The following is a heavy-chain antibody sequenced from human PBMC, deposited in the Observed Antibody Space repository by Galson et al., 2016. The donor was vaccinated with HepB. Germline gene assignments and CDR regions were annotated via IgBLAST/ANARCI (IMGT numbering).Heavy chain of an antibody. Sequence: SLRLSCAASGFTFRTSPMSWLRQAPGKGLEWVSAISPNGANKYYADSVKGRFTISRDNSKNTLYLQMNSLRTEDTAVYYCARRGGDGSDGEYGMDGWGKGTTVTVSS. CDR3: ARRGGDGSDGEYGMDG. V-gene: IGHV3-23*01. J-gene: IGHJ6*04. D-gene: IGHD5-24*01. CDR2: ISPNGANK. CDR1: GFTFRTSP.